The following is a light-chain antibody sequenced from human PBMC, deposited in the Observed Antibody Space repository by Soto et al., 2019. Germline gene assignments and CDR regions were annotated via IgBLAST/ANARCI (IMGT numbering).Light chain of an antibody. CDR2: DAS. CDR1: QSVSRY. CDR3: QQRSDWPST. Sequence: EIVLTQSPATLSLSPGERATLSCRASQSVSRYLAWYQQKPGQAPRLLIYDASNWATGIPARFSGSGSGTDFTLTISSLEPDDFAVYYCQQRSDWPSTFGGGTKVQIK. V-gene: IGKV3-11*01. J-gene: IGKJ4*01.